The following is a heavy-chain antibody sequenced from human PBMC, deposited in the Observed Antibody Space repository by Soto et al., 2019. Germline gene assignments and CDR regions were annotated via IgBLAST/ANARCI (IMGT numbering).Heavy chain of an antibody. CDR1: GGSISSGDYY. Sequence: PSETLSLTCTVSGGSISSGDYYWSWIRQPPGKGLEWIGYIYYSGSTYYNPSLKSRVTISVDTSKNQFSLKLSSVTAADTAVYYCAREFSGRYSGIDPWGQGTLVTVSS. J-gene: IGHJ5*02. CDR2: IYYSGST. D-gene: IGHD1-26*01. V-gene: IGHV4-30-4*01. CDR3: AREFSGRYSGIDP.